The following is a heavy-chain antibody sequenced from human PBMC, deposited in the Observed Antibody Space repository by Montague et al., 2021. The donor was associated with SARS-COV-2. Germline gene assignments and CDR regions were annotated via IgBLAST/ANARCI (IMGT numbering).Heavy chain of an antibody. J-gene: IGHJ4*02. CDR3: ARMALASGSSDFDY. D-gene: IGHD6-6*01. V-gene: IGHV4-4*02. CDR1: GGSISSSNW. CDR2: IYHSGST. Sequence: SETLSLTCAVSGGSISSSNWWSWVRQPPGKGLEWIGEIYHSGSTNYNPSPKSRVTISVDKSKNQFSLKLSSVTAADTTVYYCARMALASGSSDFDYWGQGTLVTVSS.